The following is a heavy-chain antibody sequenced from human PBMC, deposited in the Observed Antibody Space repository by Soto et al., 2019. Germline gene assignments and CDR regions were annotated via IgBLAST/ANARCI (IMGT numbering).Heavy chain of an antibody. CDR2: IYYSGST. Sequence: QVQLQESGPGLVKPSETLSLTCTVSGGSISSYYWSWIRQPPGKGLEWIGYIYYSGSTNYNPSLTIRVTMSIDTSKNQFSLKLSSVTAADTAVYYCARQVSERYCDLWGRGTLVTVSS. V-gene: IGHV4-59*08. CDR1: GGSISSYY. D-gene: IGHD1-20*01. CDR3: ARQVSERYCDL. J-gene: IGHJ2*01.